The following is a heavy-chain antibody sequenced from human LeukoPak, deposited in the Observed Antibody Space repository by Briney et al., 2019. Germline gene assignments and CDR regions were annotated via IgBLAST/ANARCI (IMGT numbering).Heavy chain of an antibody. CDR1: GFTFSDYY. CDR2: ISSSGSTI. CDR3: ARGMSVYYYGSGSSYGMDV. Sequence: GGSLRLSCAASGFTFSDYYMSWIRQAPGKGLEWVSYISSSGSTIYYADSAKGRFTISRDNAKNSLYLQMNSLRAEDTAVYYCARGMSVYYYGSGSSYGMDVWGQGTTVTVSS. V-gene: IGHV3-11*01. D-gene: IGHD3-10*01. J-gene: IGHJ6*02.